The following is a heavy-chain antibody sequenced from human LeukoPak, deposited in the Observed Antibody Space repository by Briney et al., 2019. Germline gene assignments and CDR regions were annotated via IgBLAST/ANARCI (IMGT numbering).Heavy chain of an antibody. CDR1: GFTVSSNY. V-gene: IGHV3-21*01. D-gene: IGHD2/OR15-2a*01. CDR3: ARDFLGAFDI. Sequence: GGSLRLSCAASGFTVSSNYMSWVRQAPGKGLEWVSSISSSSSYIYYADSVKGRFTISRDNAKNSLYLQMNSLRAEDTAVYYCARDFLGAFDIWGQGTMVTVSS. J-gene: IGHJ3*02. CDR2: ISSSSSYI.